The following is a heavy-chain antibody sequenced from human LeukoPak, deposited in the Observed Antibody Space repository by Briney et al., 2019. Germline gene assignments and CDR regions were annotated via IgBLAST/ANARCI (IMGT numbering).Heavy chain of an antibody. CDR2: ISSNGGST. Sequence: GGSLGLSCAASGFTFSSYAMHWVRQAPGKGLEYVSAISSNGGSTYYANSVKGRFTISRDNSKNTLYLQMGSLRAEDMAVYYCARVGSGSYYYWGQGTLVTVSS. CDR3: ARVGSGSYYY. V-gene: IGHV3-64*01. CDR1: GFTFSSYA. J-gene: IGHJ4*02. D-gene: IGHD3-10*01.